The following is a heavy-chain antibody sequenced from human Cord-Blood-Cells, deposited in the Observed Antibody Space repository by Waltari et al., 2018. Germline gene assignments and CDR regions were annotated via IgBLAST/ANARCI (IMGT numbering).Heavy chain of an antibody. CDR2: IIPIFGTA. J-gene: IGHJ3*02. V-gene: IGHV1-69*01. CDR3: ARGKGTGDAFDI. CDR1: GGTFSSYA. D-gene: IGHD7-27*01. Sequence: QVQLVLSGAEVKKPGSSVKASCMASGGTFSSYATSWVRHAPGQGLEWMGVIIPIFGTANYAQKFQGRVTITADESTSTAYMELSSLRSEDTAVYYCARGKGTGDAFDIWGQGTMVTVSS.